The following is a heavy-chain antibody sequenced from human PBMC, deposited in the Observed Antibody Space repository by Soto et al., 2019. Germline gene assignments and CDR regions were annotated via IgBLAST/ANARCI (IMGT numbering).Heavy chain of an antibody. CDR2: IYYSGST. D-gene: IGHD2-2*01. Sequence: QVQLQESGPGLVKPSQTLSLTCTVSGGSISSGDYYWSWIRQPPGKSLEWIGYIYYSGSTYYNPSLKSRVTISVDTSKNQFSLKLSSVTAADTAVYYCASRIVVVPAAIDYWGQGTLVTVSS. CDR1: GGSISSGDYY. CDR3: ASRIVVVPAAIDY. J-gene: IGHJ4*02. V-gene: IGHV4-30-4*01.